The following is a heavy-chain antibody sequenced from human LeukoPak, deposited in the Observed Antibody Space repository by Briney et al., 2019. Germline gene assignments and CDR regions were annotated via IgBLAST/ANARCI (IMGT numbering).Heavy chain of an antibody. J-gene: IGHJ4*02. CDR1: GFTFSSYW. Sequence: GGSLRLSCAASGFTFSSYWMSWVRQAPGKGLEWVANIKQDGSEKYYVDSVKGRFTISRDNSKNTLYLQTNSLRAEDTAVYYCAKDPFVSGAFDCWGQGTLVTVSS. CDR2: IKQDGSEK. CDR3: AKDPFVSGAFDC. V-gene: IGHV3-7*03. D-gene: IGHD1-26*01.